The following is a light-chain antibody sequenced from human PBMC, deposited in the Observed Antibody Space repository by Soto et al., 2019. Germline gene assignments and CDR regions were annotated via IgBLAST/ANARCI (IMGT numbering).Light chain of an antibody. Sequence: DIVMTQSPLSLPVTPGEPASISCRSSQSLLHSNGYNYLDWYLQKPGQSPQLLIYLGSNRASGVPDRFSGNGSGTDFTLKLNRVEAEDVGVYYCMQALQTPAFGGGTKVEIK. CDR3: MQALQTPA. CDR1: QSLLHSNGYNY. CDR2: LGS. V-gene: IGKV2-28*01. J-gene: IGKJ4*01.